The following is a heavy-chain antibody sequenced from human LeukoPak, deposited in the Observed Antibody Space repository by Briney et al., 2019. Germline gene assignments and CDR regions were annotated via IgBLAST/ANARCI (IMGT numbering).Heavy chain of an antibody. Sequence: GGSLRLSCAASGFTFSNAWMSWVRQAPGKGLEWVGRIKSKTDGGTTDYAAPVKGRFTISRDDSKNTLYLQMNSLKTEDTAVYYCTTDDYGGILFDYWGQGTLVTVSS. J-gene: IGHJ4*02. CDR1: GFTFSNAW. CDR2: IKSKTDGGTT. V-gene: IGHV3-15*01. CDR3: TTDDYGGILFDY. D-gene: IGHD4-23*01.